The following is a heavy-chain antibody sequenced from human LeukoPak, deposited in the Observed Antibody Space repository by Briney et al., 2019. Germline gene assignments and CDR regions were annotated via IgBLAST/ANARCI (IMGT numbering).Heavy chain of an antibody. D-gene: IGHD1-1*01. J-gene: IGHJ4*02. CDR2: IYYSGST. V-gene: IGHV4-39*01. CDR3: ARQKQLEPLDY. Sequence: SETLSLTCTVSGGSTSSSSYYWGWSRQPPGKGLEWIGSIYYSGSTYYNPSLKSRVTISVDTSKNQSSLRLSSVTAADTAVYYCARQKQLEPLDYWGQGTLVTVSS. CDR1: GGSTSSSSYY.